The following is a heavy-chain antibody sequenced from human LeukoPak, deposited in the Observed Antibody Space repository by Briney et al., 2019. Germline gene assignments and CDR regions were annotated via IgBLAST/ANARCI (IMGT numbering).Heavy chain of an antibody. J-gene: IGHJ4*02. CDR2: ISSNGGTI. CDR1: GFTFSSYA. Sequence: GSLRLSCSASGFTFSSYAMHWIRQAPGNGLEYVSAISSNGGTIYYADSAKGRFTISRDNSKNTLYLQMSSLRVEDTAVYYCVKGSEAYCDSKSDYWGQGTLVTVSS. CDR3: VKGSEAYCDSKSDY. V-gene: IGHV3-64D*09. D-gene: IGHD3-22*01.